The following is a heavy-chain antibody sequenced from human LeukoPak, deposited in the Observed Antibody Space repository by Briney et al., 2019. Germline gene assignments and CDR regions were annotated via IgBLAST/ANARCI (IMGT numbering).Heavy chain of an antibody. Sequence: SETLSLTCTVSGGSISSGGYYRSWIRQHPGKGLEWIGYIYYSGSTYYNPSLKSRVAISVDTSKNQFSLKLSSVTAADTAVYYCARQSSFTYYFDSWGQGTLVTVSS. V-gene: IGHV4-31*03. CDR1: GGSISSGGYY. CDR3: ARQSSFTYYFDS. J-gene: IGHJ4*02. CDR2: IYYSGST.